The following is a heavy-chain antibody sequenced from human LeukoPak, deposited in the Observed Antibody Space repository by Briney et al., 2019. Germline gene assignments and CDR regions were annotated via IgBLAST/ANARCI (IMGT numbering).Heavy chain of an antibody. D-gene: IGHD2-21*02. CDR2: ISSSSSYI. Sequence: PGGSLRLSCAASGFTFSSYSMNWVRQAPGKGLEWVSSISSSSSYIYYGDSVKGRFTISRDNAKNSLYLQMNSLRTEDTALYYCAKGKLAYCGGDCAEPFDYWGQGTLVTVSS. J-gene: IGHJ4*02. V-gene: IGHV3-21*04. CDR3: AKGKLAYCGGDCAEPFDY. CDR1: GFTFSSYS.